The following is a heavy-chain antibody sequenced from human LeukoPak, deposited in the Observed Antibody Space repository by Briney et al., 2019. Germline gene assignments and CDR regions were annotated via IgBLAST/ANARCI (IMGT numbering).Heavy chain of an antibody. J-gene: IGHJ5*02. CDR3: ARENWFDP. V-gene: IGHV1-69*13. CDR1: GYTFTSYG. CDR2: IIPIFGTA. Sequence: GASVKVSCKASGYTFTSYGISWVRQAPGQGLEWMGGIIPIFGTANYAQKFQGRVTITADESTSTAYMELSSLRSEDTAVYYCARENWFDPWGQGTLVTVSS.